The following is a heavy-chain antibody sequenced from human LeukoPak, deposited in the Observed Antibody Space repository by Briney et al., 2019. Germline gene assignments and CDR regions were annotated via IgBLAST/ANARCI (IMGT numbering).Heavy chain of an antibody. CDR3: ARDREKRYCSSTSCYNWSY. CDR2: IYSGGST. Sequence: GGSLRLSCAASGFTVSSNYMSWVRQAPGKGLEWVSVIYSGGSTYYADSVKGRFTISRDNSKNKLYLQMNSLRAEDTAVYYCARDREKRYCSSTSCYNWSYWGQGTLVTVSS. J-gene: IGHJ4*02. V-gene: IGHV3-53*01. D-gene: IGHD2-2*02. CDR1: GFTVSSNY.